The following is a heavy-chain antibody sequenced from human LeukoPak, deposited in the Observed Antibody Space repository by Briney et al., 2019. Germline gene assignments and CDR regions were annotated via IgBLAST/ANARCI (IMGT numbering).Heavy chain of an antibody. CDR3: ARGYCSSTSCYPGGYYFDY. V-gene: IGHV3-23*01. CDR1: GFTFSSYA. J-gene: IGHJ4*02. D-gene: IGHD2-2*01. Sequence: PGGSLRLSCAASGFTFSSYAMSWVRQAPGKGLEWVSAISGSGGSTYYADSVKGRFTISRDNFKNTVYLQMNSLRADDTAVYKCARGYCSSTSCYPGGYYFDYWGQGTLVTVSS. CDR2: ISGSGGST.